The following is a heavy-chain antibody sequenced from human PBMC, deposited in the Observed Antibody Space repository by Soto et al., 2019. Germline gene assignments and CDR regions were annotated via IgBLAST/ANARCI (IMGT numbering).Heavy chain of an antibody. J-gene: IGHJ4*02. D-gene: IGHD2-15*01. CDR2: IYYSGST. CDR3: ARDLGGNRRAFDY. Sequence: QVQLQESGPGLVKPSQTLSLTCSVSGDSISSGTYYWSWIRQPPGKGLEWIGYIYYSGSTYYNPSLESRVTISQDTSKDQFSLKLTSATAADTALYYCARDLGGNRRAFDYWGQGTLVTVSS. CDR1: GDSISSGTYY. V-gene: IGHV4-31*03.